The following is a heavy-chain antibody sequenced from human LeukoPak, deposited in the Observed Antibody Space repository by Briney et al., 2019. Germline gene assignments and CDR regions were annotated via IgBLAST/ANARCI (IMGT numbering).Heavy chain of an antibody. D-gene: IGHD1-26*01. J-gene: IGHJ4*02. CDR3: ARRASGSYPDYFDS. CDR2: IHYSGST. CDR1: GGSSSSYY. V-gene: IGHV4-59*08. Sequence: KPSETLSLTCTISGGSSSSYYWSWIRQPPGKGLEWIGYIHYSGSTNYNPSLKSRATISLDTSKNQVSLKLTSVTAADTAVYYCARRASGSYPDYFDSWGQGTLVTVSS.